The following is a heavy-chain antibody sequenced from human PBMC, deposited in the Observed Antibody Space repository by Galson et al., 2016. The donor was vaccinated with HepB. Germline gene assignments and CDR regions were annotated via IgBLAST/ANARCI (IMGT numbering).Heavy chain of an antibody. J-gene: IGHJ1*01. CDR2: ISWNSGSI. D-gene: IGHD2-2*01. Sequence: SLRLSCAASGFTFDDHAMHWVRQAPGTGLEWVSGISWNSGSIGYADSVKGRFTISRDNAKNSLYLQMNSLRAEDTALYYCAKDPTLGYCSSTSCYFGYFQHWGQGTLVTVSS. CDR1: GFTFDDHA. CDR3: AKDPTLGYCSSTSCYFGYFQH. V-gene: IGHV3-9*01.